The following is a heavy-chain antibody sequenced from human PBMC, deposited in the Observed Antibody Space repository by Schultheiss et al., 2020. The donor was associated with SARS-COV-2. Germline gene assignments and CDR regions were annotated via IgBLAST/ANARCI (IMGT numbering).Heavy chain of an antibody. CDR1: GYSISSGYY. D-gene: IGHD3-3*01. V-gene: IGHV4-38-2*02. CDR3: ATLKSGYKRPFDY. CDR2: IYHSGST. Sequence: SQTLSLTCTVSGYSISSGYYWGWIRQPPGKGLEWIGSIYHSGSTYYNPSLKSRVTISVDTSKNQFSLKLSSVTAADTAVYYCATLKSGYKRPFDYWGQGTLVTVSS. J-gene: IGHJ4*02.